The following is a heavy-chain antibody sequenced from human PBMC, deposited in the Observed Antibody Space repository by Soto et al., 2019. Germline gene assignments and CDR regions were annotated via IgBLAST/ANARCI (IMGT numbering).Heavy chain of an antibody. Sequence: QVQLQESGPGLVKPSGTLSLTCAVSGGSISSSNWWSLVRQPPGKGLEWSGEIYHSGSTNYNPSLKSRVTISVDKSKNQIALRLSSVTAADTAVYYCARSQSTTHRLYGMDVWGQGTTVTVSS. V-gene: IGHV4-4*02. CDR1: GGSISSSNW. CDR3: ARSQSTTHRLYGMDV. D-gene: IGHD5-12*01. CDR2: IYHSGST. J-gene: IGHJ6*02.